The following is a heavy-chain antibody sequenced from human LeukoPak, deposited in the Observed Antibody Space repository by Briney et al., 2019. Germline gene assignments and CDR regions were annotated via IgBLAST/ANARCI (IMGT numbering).Heavy chain of an antibody. V-gene: IGHV1-2*02. CDR1: GYTFTDYH. CDR3: ASGSRTSHYGSSGYYYFDY. J-gene: IGHJ4*02. Sequence: ASVKVSCKASGYTFTDYHIHWVRRAPGQGLEWMGWINPNTGGTNYAQKFQGRVTMTRDTSISTAYMELSRPTSDDTALYYCASGSRTSHYGSSGYYYFDYWGQGTLVTVSS. D-gene: IGHD3-22*01. CDR2: INPNTGGT.